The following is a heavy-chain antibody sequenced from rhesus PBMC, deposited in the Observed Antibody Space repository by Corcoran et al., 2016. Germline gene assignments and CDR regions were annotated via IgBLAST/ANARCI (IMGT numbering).Heavy chain of an antibody. CDR1: GGSISSNY. CDR3: ARDWDTGIFDY. J-gene: IGHJ4*01. CDR2: IDCSGSRT. D-gene: IGHD5-42*01. Sequence: QVQLQESGPGLVKPLETLSLTCAVSGGSISSNYWSWIRQPPGKGLEWIGYIDCSGSRTNDNPALKSRVTLSVDTSKNQFSLKLSSVTAADTAVYYCARDWDTGIFDYWGQGVLVTVSS. V-gene: IGHV4S11*01.